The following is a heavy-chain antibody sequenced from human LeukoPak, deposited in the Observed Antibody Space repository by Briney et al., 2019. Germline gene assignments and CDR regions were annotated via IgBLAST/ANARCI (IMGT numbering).Heavy chain of an antibody. Sequence: GESLKISCKGSGYSFTSNWIGWVRQMPGKGLEWMGITYPGDSDTRYSPSFQGQVTISADKSISTAYLQWSSLKASDTAMYYCARHVDFCSSTSCYAGWFDPWGQGTLVTVSS. CDR3: ARHVDFCSSTSCYAGWFDP. CDR1: GYSFTSNW. V-gene: IGHV5-51*01. CDR2: TYPGDSDT. D-gene: IGHD2-2*01. J-gene: IGHJ5*02.